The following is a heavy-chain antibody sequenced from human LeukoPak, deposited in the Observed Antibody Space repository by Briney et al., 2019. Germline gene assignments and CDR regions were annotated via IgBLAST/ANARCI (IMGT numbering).Heavy chain of an antibody. CDR1: AGSISYYY. CDR3: ARHVGPYSSSSGAFDI. Sequence: SETLSLTCTASAGSISYYYWSWIRQPPGKGLEWIAYIDYSGSSNYNPSLKSRVTISVDTSKNQFSLKLTSVTAADTAVYYCARHVGPYSSSSGAFDIWGQGTMVTVSS. CDR2: IDYSGSS. J-gene: IGHJ3*02. V-gene: IGHV4-59*08. D-gene: IGHD6-6*01.